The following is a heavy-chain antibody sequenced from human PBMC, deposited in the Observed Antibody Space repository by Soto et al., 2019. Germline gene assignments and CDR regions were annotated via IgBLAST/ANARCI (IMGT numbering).Heavy chain of an antibody. V-gene: IGHV3-23*01. CDR1: GFTFSTHA. Sequence: EAQLSWSGGDSVQPGGSLRLSCGASGFTFSTHAMSWVRRFPGKGLQWASAISGSGDRTYYADSVKGRFTISRDNSRNMLYLQMNSLSAEDTAIYYCVKDWSGDKCPCMDVWGPGTTVTVSS. J-gene: IGHJ6*02. CDR2: ISGSGDRT. D-gene: IGHD3-3*01. CDR3: VKDWSGDKCPCMDV.